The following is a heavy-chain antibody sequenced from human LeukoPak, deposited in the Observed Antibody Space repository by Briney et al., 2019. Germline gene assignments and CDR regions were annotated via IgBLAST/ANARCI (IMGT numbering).Heavy chain of an antibody. V-gene: IGHV3-7*01. D-gene: IGHD1-26*01. Sequence: QPGGSLRLSCALSRFTFSVHWMSWVRHARGKVLEWVANIKEGGSDKYYVDSVKGRFTISRDNANNLLYLQMNSLRGEDTAVYYCTRDRSGAEDDWGQGPLVIVSS. CDR3: TRDRSGAEDD. CDR1: RFTFSVHW. CDR2: IKEGGSDK. J-gene: IGHJ4*02.